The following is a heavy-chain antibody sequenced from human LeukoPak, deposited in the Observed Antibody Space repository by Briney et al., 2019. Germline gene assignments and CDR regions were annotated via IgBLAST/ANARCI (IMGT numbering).Heavy chain of an antibody. D-gene: IGHD4/OR15-4a*01. CDR1: GYTFRRYF. CDR2: IDTDTGNP. Sequence: ASVKVSCKASGYTFRRYFMNWVRQAPGQGLEWMGNIDTDTGNPKYAPGFTGHFVFSLDTSVSTAYLQINSLRAEDTAVYYCARGTLTPGVDYWGQGTQVTVSS. V-gene: IGHV7-4-1*02. J-gene: IGHJ4*02. CDR3: ARGTLTPGVDY.